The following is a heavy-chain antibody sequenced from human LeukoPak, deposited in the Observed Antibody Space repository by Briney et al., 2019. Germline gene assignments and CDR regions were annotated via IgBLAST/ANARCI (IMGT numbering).Heavy chain of an antibody. J-gene: IGHJ4*02. D-gene: IGHD5-24*01. CDR2: IIPIFGTA. CDR3: ARDHDGYNPPDY. CDR1: GYTFTSYG. Sequence: SVKVSCKASGYTFTSYGISWVRQAPGQGLEWMGGIIPIFGTANYAQKFQGRVTITADESTSTAYMELSSLRSEDTAVYYCARDHDGYNPPDYWGQGTLVTVSS. V-gene: IGHV1-69*13.